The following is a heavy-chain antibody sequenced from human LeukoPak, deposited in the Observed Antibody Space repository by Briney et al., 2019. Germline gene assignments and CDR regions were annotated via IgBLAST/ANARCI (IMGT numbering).Heavy chain of an antibody. Sequence: PGGSLRLSCSASGFPFSSYAMHWVRQAPGKGLEYVSAISDSGGSTYYADSVEGRFTISRDNSKNTLYLQMGSLRAEDMAVYYCARGTELEWRLVDYWGQGTLVTVSS. CDR2: ISDSGGST. D-gene: IGHD3-10*01. J-gene: IGHJ4*02. V-gene: IGHV3-64*02. CDR1: GFPFSSYA. CDR3: ARGTELEWRLVDY.